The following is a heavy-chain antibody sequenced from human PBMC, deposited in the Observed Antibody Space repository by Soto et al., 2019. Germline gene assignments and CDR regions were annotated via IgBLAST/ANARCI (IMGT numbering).Heavy chain of an antibody. CDR1: GCTFYDYA. CDR3: TKDITERLNGMDV. V-gene: IGHV3-9*01. Sequence: PXGSLRLSCAASGCTFYDYAMHWVRQAPGKGLEWVSGISWNSGTIGYADSVKGRFTISRDNAKNSLPLQMNSLRAEDTALYYCTKDITERLNGMDVWGQGATVTVSS. CDR2: ISWNSGTI. D-gene: IGHD1-1*01. J-gene: IGHJ6*02.